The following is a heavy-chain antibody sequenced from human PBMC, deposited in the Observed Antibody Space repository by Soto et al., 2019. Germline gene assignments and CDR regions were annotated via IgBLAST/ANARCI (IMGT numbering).Heavy chain of an antibody. V-gene: IGHV3-30-3*01. CDR3: ARGKSGYKDYYYGMDV. Sequence: QVQLVESGGGVVQPGRSLRLSCAASGFTFSSYAMHWVRQAPGKWLEWVAVISYDGSNKYYADSVKGRFTISRDNSKNTLYLQMNSLRAEDTAVYYCARGKSGYKDYYYGMDVW. CDR1: GFTFSSYA. CDR2: ISYDGSNK. D-gene: IGHD1-20*01. J-gene: IGHJ6*01.